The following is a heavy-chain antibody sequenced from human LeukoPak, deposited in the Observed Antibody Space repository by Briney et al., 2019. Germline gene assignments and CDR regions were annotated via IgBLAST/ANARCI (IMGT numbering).Heavy chain of an antibody. V-gene: IGHV3-21*01. Sequence: GGSLTLSCVASKFAFNSYSMNWFRQAPGEGLEWDASITSGSKYIFYGDSVKGRFTISRDNAENSVFLQMNSLRAEDTGVYYCASDEETVAGLNGFDLWGQGTLVTVSS. J-gene: IGHJ4*01. CDR3: ASDEETVAGLNGFDL. CDR1: KFAFNSYS. D-gene: IGHD6-19*01. CDR2: ITSGSKYI.